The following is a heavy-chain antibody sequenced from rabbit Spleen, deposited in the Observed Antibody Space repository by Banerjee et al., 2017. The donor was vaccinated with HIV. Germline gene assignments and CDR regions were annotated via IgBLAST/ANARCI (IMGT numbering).Heavy chain of an antibody. CDR3: VRDSWDFNL. Sequence: HLKESGGGLVQPGGSLKLSCTASGFTLSSYYMNWVRQAPGKGLEWIGYIDPVFGITYYANWVNGRFSISRENAQTTLYLQLNSLTAADTATYFCVRDSWDFNLWGPGTLVTVS. CDR2: IDPVFGIT. V-gene: IGHV1S7*01. D-gene: IGHD4-2*01. J-gene: IGHJ4*01. CDR1: GFTLSSYY.